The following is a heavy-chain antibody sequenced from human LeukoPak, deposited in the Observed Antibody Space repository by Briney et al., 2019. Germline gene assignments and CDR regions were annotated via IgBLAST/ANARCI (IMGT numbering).Heavy chain of an antibody. Sequence: GGSLRLSCAASGFTFSDYYMSWVRQAPGKGLEWVAVIWYDGSNKYYADSVKGRFTISRDNSKNTLYLQMNSLRAEDTAVYYCARVFTMVRGVRWALGYWGQGTLVTVSS. D-gene: IGHD3-10*01. CDR1: GFTFSDYY. CDR3: ARVFTMVRGVRWALGY. CDR2: IWYDGSNK. V-gene: IGHV3-33*08. J-gene: IGHJ4*02.